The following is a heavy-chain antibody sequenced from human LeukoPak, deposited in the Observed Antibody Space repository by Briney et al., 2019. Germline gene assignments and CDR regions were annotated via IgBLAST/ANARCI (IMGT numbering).Heavy chain of an antibody. D-gene: IGHD3-10*01. V-gene: IGHV3-33*01. CDR2: IWYGGSNK. CDR1: GFTFSSYG. Sequence: AGGSLRLSCAASGFTFSSYGMHWVRQAPGKGLEWVAVIWYGGSNKYYADSVKGRFTISRDNSKNTLYLQMNSLRAEDTAVYYCARGYGSGTNGGFDPWGQGTLVTVSS. J-gene: IGHJ5*02. CDR3: ARGYGSGTNGGFDP.